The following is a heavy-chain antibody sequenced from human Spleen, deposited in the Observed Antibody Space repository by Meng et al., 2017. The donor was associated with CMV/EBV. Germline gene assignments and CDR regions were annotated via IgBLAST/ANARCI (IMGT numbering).Heavy chain of an antibody. Sequence: SLKISCAASGFTFDDYAMQWVRQAPGKGLEWVSGISWNSREIDYADSVKGRFTISRDNAKNALFLQMNSLRAEDTALYYRVKARGGAYGDYWGQGTLVTVSS. D-gene: IGHD3-10*01. CDR2: ISWNSREI. V-gene: IGHV3-9*01. CDR1: GFTFDDYA. J-gene: IGHJ4*02. CDR3: VKARGGAYGDY.